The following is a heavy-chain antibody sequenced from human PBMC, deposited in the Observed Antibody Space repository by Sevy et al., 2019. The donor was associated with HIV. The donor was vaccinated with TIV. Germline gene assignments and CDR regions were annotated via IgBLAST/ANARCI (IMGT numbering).Heavy chain of an antibody. CDR1: GSTFSDDY. CDR3: ATSANLDTSWFDP. J-gene: IGHJ5*02. D-gene: IGHD5-18*01. Sequence: ASLKVSCKASGSTFSDDYIHWVRRAPGAGLEWLGWINSAGTNFAEIFQGRVTMTRDASSSTAYMELSSLRSDDTATYYCATSANLDTSWFDPWGQGTLVTVSS. CDR2: INSAGT. V-gene: IGHV1-2*02.